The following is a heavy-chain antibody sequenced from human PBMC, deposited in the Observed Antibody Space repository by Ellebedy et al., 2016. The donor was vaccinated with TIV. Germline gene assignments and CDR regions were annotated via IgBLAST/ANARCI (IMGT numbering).Heavy chain of an antibody. CDR2: INPYSDGT. Sequence: ASVKVSCXASGYTFTGYYIHWVRQAPGEGLEWMGWINPYSDGTNYAQEFQGRVTMTRDTSISTAYMVLSSLRSDDTAAYYCAKSSSGDNYYDYYYMDVWGKGTTVTVSS. D-gene: IGHD2-21*02. J-gene: IGHJ6*03. CDR3: AKSSSGDNYYDYYYMDV. CDR1: GYTFTGYY. V-gene: IGHV1-2*02.